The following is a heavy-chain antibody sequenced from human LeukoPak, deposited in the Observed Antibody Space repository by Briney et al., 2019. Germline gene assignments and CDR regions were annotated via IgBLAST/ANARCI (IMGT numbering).Heavy chain of an antibody. CDR1: GGSISIYY. CDR2: INTSGNT. V-gene: IGHV4-4*07. CDR3: ARQGYTYGQTDY. D-gene: IGHD5-18*01. J-gene: IGHJ4*02. Sequence: AEPLSLTCTVSGGSISIYYWSWIRQPAGKGLEGVGRINTSGNTNYSPSLKSRVTMSVDTSMNQFSLNLSSVTAADTAVYYCARQGYTYGQTDYWGQGTLVTVSS.